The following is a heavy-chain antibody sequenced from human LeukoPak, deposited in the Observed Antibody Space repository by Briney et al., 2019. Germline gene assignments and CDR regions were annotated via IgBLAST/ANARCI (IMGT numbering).Heavy chain of an antibody. CDR3: AKRIPQIGAPNSPLDY. D-gene: IGHD4/OR15-4a*01. CDR1: GFTFSNYA. V-gene: IGHV3-23*01. J-gene: IGHJ4*02. Sequence: PGGSLRLSCAASGFTFSNYAMSWVRQAPGKGLEWVSVISATGGSTYYADSVKGRFTISRDNSKNTLYLQMNSLRAEDTAVYYCAKRIPQIGAPNSPLDYWGQGTLVTVSS. CDR2: ISATGGST.